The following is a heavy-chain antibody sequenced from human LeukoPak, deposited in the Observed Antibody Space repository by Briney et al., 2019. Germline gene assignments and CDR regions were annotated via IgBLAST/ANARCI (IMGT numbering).Heavy chain of an antibody. V-gene: IGHV3-9*01. CDR3: AKVPITIHPKYYFDY. CDR2: ISWNSGSI. Sequence: PGGSLRLSCAASGFTFDDYAMHWVRQAPGKGLEWVSGISWNSGSIGYADSVKGRFTISRDNSKNTLYLQMNSLRAEDTAVYYCAKVPITIHPKYYFDYWGQGTLVTVSS. D-gene: IGHD3-3*01. J-gene: IGHJ4*02. CDR1: GFTFDDYA.